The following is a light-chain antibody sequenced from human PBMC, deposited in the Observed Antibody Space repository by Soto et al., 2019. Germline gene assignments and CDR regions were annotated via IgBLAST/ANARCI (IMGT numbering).Light chain of an antibody. CDR1: QSVRSSY. J-gene: IGKJ1*01. Sequence: EIVLTQSPGTLSLSPGERATLSCRASQSVRSSYLAWYQQKLGQAPRLLIYGVYNRSTGIPDRFSGSGSGTDFTLTISRLESEDFAVYSCQQYGTSPRTFGQGTKAEIK. CDR2: GVY. V-gene: IGKV3-20*01. CDR3: QQYGTSPRT.